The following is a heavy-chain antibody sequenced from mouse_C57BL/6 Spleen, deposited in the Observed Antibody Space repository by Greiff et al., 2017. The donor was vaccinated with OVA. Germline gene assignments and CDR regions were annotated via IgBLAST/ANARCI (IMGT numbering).Heavy chain of an antibody. CDR1: GFTFSSYA. D-gene: IGHD1-1*01. CDR3: ARDSHGQDAMDY. CDR2: ISDGGSYT. Sequence: EVNLVESGGGLVKPGGSLKLSCAASGFTFSSYAMSWVRQTPEKRLEWVATISDGGSYTYYPDNVKGRFTISRDNAKNNLYLQMSHLKSEDTAMYYCARDSHGQDAMDYWGQGTSVTVSS. J-gene: IGHJ4*01. V-gene: IGHV5-4*01.